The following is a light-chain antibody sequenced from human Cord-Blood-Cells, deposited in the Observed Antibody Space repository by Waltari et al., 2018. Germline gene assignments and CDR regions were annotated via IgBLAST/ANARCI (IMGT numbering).Light chain of an antibody. CDR2: MNN. CDR3: AAWDDSLSGPV. Sequence: QSVLTQPPSASGTPGQRVTISCSGCSSNIGSNYVYWYPQLPGTAPKLLIYMNNQWPAGVPDRCSGSKSGTSASLAISGLRSEDEADYYCAAWDDSLSGPVFGGGTKLTVL. CDR1: SSNIGSNY. V-gene: IGLV1-47*01. J-gene: IGLJ3*02.